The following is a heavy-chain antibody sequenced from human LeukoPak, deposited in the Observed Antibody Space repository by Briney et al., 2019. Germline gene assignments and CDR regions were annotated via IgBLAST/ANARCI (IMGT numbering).Heavy chain of an antibody. Sequence: SETLSLTCTVSGGSISSSSYYWGWIRQPPGKGLEWIGSIYYSGSTYYNPSLKSRVTISVDTSKNQFSLKLSSVTAADTAVYYCARRSSSSWLNWFDPWGQGTLVTVSS. CDR1: GGSISSSSYY. D-gene: IGHD6-13*01. CDR3: ARRSSSSWLNWFDP. J-gene: IGHJ5*02. V-gene: IGHV4-39*01. CDR2: IYYSGST.